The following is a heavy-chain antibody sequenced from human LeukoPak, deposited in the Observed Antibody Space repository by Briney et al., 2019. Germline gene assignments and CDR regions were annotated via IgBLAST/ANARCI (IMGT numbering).Heavy chain of an antibody. J-gene: IGHJ4*02. D-gene: IGHD6-6*01. CDR2: IIPILGIA. CDR3: ARDLPTSSPRAENY. CDR1: GGTFSSYT. V-gene: IGHV1-69*04. Sequence: ASVKVSCKASGGTFSSYTISWVRQAPGQGLEWMGRIIPILGIANYAQKFQGRVAITADKSTSTAYMELSSLRSEDTAVYYCARDLPTSSPRAENYWGQGTLVTVSS.